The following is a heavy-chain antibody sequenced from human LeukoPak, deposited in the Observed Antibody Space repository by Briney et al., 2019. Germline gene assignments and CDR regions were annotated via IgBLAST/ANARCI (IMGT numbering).Heavy chain of an antibody. D-gene: IGHD4-17*01. Sequence: PGGSLRLSCAASGFTFSNYAMSWVRQAPGKGLEWVSAISGSGGSTYYADSVKGRFTISRDNFKNTLYLQMNSLRAGDTALYYCAKYGGRYYYSYYGMDVWGQGTTVTVSS. CDR2: ISGSGGST. CDR3: AKYGGRYYYSYYGMDV. V-gene: IGHV3-23*01. J-gene: IGHJ6*02. CDR1: GFTFSNYA.